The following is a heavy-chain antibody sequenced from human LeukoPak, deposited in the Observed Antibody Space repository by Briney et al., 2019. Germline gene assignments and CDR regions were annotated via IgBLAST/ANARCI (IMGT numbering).Heavy chain of an antibody. J-gene: IGHJ4*02. Sequence: GGSLRLSCAASGLTFSGYDMHWVRQAPGKGPEWVAVMSYGGQNERYADSVKGRFAVSRDNPKNTVYLEMNSLRLEDTAVYYCAKEFNRGLPDYWGQGTLVTVPS. CDR2: MSYGGQNE. CDR1: GLTFSGYD. V-gene: IGHV3-30*18. CDR3: AKEFNRGLPDY. D-gene: IGHD2-21*01.